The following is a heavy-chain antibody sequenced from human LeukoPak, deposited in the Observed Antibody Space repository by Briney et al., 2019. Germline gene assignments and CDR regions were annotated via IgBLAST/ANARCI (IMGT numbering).Heavy chain of an antibody. J-gene: IGHJ6*02. Sequence: PGGSLRLSCAASGFTFSSYSMSWVRQAPGKGLEWVSYISSSSSTIYYAGSVKGRFTISRDNAKNSLYLQMNSLRAEDTAVYYCARGYYGSVTYYNAEKHGMDVWGQGTTVTVSS. CDR3: ARGYYGSVTYYNAEKHGMDV. V-gene: IGHV3-48*04. D-gene: IGHD3-10*01. CDR2: ISSSSSTI. CDR1: GFTFSSYS.